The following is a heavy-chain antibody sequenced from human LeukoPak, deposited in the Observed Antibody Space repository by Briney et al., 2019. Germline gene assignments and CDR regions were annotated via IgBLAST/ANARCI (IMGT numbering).Heavy chain of an antibody. CDR1: GYTFTGYY. CDR2: INPNSGGT. Sequence: ASVKVSCKASGYTFTGYYMHWVRQAPGQGLEWMGWINPNSGGTNYAQKFQGRVTMTRDTSISTAYMELSRLRSDDTAVYYCAARGLGYCSSTSCRAFDYWGQGTLVTVSS. V-gene: IGHV1-2*02. CDR3: AARGLGYCSSTSCRAFDY. J-gene: IGHJ4*02. D-gene: IGHD2-2*01.